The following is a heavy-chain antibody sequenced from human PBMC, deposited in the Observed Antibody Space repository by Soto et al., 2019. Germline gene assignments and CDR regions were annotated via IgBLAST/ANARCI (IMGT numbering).Heavy chain of an antibody. CDR3: ARHKDYGDSYYFDY. CDR1: GGYISSSSYY. CDR2: IYYSGST. V-gene: IGHV4-39*01. J-gene: IGHJ4*02. D-gene: IGHD4-17*01. Sequence: QLQLQESGPGLVKPSDTLSLTCTVSGGYISSSSYYWGWIRQPPGKGLEWIGSIYYSGSTYYNPSLKSRVTISLDTSKNQFSLKLSSVTAADTAVYYCARHKDYGDSYYFDYWGQGTLVTVSS.